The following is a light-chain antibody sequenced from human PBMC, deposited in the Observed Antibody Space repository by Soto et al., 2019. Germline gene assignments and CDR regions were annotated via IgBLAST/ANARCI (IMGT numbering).Light chain of an antibody. Sequence: EVMMTQSPATLSVSPGERATLSCRASQTVLTNLAWYQQKPGQAPRLLIYGASTRATGIPARFSGSGSGTEFTLTISSLQSEDSAVYYCQQRHMWPITFGQGTRLEIK. CDR3: QQRHMWPIT. V-gene: IGKV3-15*01. J-gene: IGKJ5*01. CDR2: GAS. CDR1: QTVLTN.